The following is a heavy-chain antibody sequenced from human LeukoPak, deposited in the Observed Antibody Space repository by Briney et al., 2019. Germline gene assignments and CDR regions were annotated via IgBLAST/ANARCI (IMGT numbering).Heavy chain of an antibody. V-gene: IGHV3-74*01. D-gene: IGHD6-13*01. Sequence: GGSLRLSCAASGFIFSSYWMHWVRQAPGKGLVWVSRINSDGISMAYADSVRGRFTISRDNAKNTLYLQMNSLRAEDTAVYYCARDVPSNRYSSTCLDVWGQGTTVTVSS. CDR2: INSDGISM. CDR1: GFIFSSYW. J-gene: IGHJ6*02. CDR3: ARDVPSNRYSSTCLDV.